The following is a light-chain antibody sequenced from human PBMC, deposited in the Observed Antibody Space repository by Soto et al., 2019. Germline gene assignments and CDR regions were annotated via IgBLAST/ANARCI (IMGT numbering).Light chain of an antibody. CDR1: QSISGT. J-gene: IGKJ1*01. CDR3: QQYNNWPWT. Sequence: EIVMTQSPATLSVSPGGRATLSCRASQSISGTLAWYQQKPGQAPRLLLHGASTRAPGFPARFGGSGSGTDFTLTISSLQSEDFAVYYCQQYNNWPWTFGQGTKVEIK. CDR2: GAS. V-gene: IGKV3-15*01.